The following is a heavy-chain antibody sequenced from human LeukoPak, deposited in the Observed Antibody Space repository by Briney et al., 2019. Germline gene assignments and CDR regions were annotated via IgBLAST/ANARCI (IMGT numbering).Heavy chain of an antibody. CDR1: GFTFSDYY. Sequence: GGSLRLSCAASGFTFSDYYMRWIRQAPGKGLEWVSSISRTSSYTSYAGSVKGRFSISRDNAKNLLYLQMNSLRAEDTAVYYCARALSHGSGSRPFGYWGQGTLVTVSS. V-gene: IGHV3-11*05. CDR3: ARALSHGSGSRPFGY. J-gene: IGHJ4*02. D-gene: IGHD3-10*01. CDR2: ISRTSSYT.